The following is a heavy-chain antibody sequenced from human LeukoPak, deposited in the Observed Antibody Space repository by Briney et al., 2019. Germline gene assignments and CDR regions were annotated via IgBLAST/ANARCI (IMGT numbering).Heavy chain of an antibody. J-gene: IGHJ3*02. Sequence: ASVKVSCKASGYTFISYDINWVRQATGQGLEWMGWMNPNSGNTGYAQKFQGRVTMTRNTSISTAYMELSSLRSEDTAVYYCLYSSGYYSIYAFDIWGQGTMVTVSS. CDR2: MNPNSGNT. D-gene: IGHD3-22*01. CDR3: LYSSGYYSIYAFDI. V-gene: IGHV1-8*01. CDR1: GYTFISYD.